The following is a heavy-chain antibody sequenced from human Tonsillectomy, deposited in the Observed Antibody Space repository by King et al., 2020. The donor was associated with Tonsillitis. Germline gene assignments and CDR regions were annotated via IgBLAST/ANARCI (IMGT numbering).Heavy chain of an antibody. Sequence: VQLQESGPGLVKPSETLSLTCTVSGGSISSYYWSWIRQPPGKGLEWIGYIYFSGSTTYNPSLKSRVTISVDTSKNQFSLKLSSVTAADTAVYYCARRMWGYYYYMDVWGKGTTVTVSS. D-gene: IGHD7-27*01. V-gene: IGHV4-59*08. J-gene: IGHJ6*03. CDR3: ARRMWGYYYYMDV. CDR2: IYFSGST. CDR1: GGSISSYY.